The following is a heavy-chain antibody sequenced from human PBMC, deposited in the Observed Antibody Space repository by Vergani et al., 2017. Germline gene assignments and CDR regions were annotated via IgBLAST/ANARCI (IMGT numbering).Heavy chain of an antibody. D-gene: IGHD3-22*01. CDR3: AKGSGYSSNDAFDI. Sequence: EVQLVESGGGLVQPGRSLRLSCAASGFTFDDYAMHWVRQAPGKGLEWVSGISWNSGSIGYADSVKGRFTISRDNAKNSLYLQMNSLRAEDTALYYCAKGSGYSSNDAFDIWGQGTMVTVSS. J-gene: IGHJ3*02. V-gene: IGHV3-9*01. CDR1: GFTFDDYA. CDR2: ISWNSGSI.